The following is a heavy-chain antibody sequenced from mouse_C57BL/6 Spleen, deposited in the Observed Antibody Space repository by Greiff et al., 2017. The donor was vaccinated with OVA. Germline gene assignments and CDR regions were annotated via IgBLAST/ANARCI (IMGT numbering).Heavy chain of an antibody. D-gene: IGHD1-1*01. CDR2: IDPEDGET. Sequence: EVQLQQSGAELVKPGASVKLSCTASGFNIKDYYMHWVKQRTEQGLEWIGRIDPEDGETKYAPKFQGKATITADTSSNTAYLQLSSLTSEDTAVYYCASDYYGSSYWYFDVWAQGPRSPSPQ. J-gene: IGHJ1*03. CDR1: GFNIKDYY. V-gene: IGHV14-2*01. CDR3: ASDYYGSSYWYFDV.